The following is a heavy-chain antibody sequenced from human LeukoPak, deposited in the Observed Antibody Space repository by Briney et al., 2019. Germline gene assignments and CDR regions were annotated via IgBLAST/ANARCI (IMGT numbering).Heavy chain of an antibody. CDR3: AKGSSGYFFDL. J-gene: IGHJ4*02. CDR2: ISGSGGST. Sequence: GGSLRLSCAASGFTFSSYAMNWVRQAPGRGLEWVSGISGSGGSTYYADSVKGRFTISRDNAKNTLYLQMNSLRAEDTALYYCAKGSSGYFFDLWGQGTLVTVSS. CDR1: GFTFSSYA. V-gene: IGHV3-23*01. D-gene: IGHD3-22*01.